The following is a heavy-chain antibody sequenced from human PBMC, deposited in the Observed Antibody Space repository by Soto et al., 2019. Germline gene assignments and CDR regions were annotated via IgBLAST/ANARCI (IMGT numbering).Heavy chain of an antibody. CDR2: IFPSGTT. Sequence: SETLSLTCGVSVGSLSGATYSWNWIRQTPGKGLEWIGYIFPSGTTYYNPSLRSRVTISIDVSKNQFSLSLRSLTAADTAVYYCARSREFDYWSQGTLVTVSS. CDR1: VGSLSGATYS. J-gene: IGHJ4*02. V-gene: IGHV4-30-2*01. CDR3: ARSREFDY.